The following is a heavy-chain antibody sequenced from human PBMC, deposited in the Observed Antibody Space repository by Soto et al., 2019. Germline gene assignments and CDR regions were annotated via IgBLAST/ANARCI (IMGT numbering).Heavy chain of an antibody. CDR1: GFTFSSYW. D-gene: IGHD1-1*01. J-gene: IGHJ4*02. Sequence: EVQLVESGGGLVQPGGSLRLSCAASGFTFSSYWMNWVRQAPGKGLEWVANIKQDGSEKYYVDSVKGRFTISRDNTKNSLYLQMNSLRAEDTAVYYCARDQLQVLIPDYWGQGTLVTVSS. CDR3: ARDQLQVLIPDY. CDR2: IKQDGSEK. V-gene: IGHV3-7*01.